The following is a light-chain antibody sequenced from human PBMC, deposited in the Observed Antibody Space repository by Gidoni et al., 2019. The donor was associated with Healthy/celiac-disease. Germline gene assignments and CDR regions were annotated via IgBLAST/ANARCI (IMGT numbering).Light chain of an antibody. CDR1: QSISSW. Sequence: DIQMTQSPSTLSASVGDRVTITCRASQSISSWFAWFQQKPGKAPKLLIYRASSLESGVPSRFSGSGSGTEFTLTISSLQPDDFATYYCQQYNSYSGTFGQGTKLEIK. CDR3: QQYNSYSGT. V-gene: IGKV1-5*03. CDR2: RAS. J-gene: IGKJ2*01.